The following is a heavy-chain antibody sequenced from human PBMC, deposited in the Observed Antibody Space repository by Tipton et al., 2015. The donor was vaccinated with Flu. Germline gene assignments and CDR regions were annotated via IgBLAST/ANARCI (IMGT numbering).Heavy chain of an antibody. Sequence: TLSLTCTVSGGSISSGSYYWSWIRQPAGKGLEWIGRIYTSGSTNYNPSLKSRVTISVDTSKNQFSLKLRTVTAADTAVYYCARGRGRIVVVTTHAFDIWGQGTMVTVSS. CDR2: IYTSGST. J-gene: IGHJ3*02. CDR3: ARGRGRIVVVTTHAFDI. CDR1: GGSISSGSYY. V-gene: IGHV4-61*02. D-gene: IGHD3-22*01.